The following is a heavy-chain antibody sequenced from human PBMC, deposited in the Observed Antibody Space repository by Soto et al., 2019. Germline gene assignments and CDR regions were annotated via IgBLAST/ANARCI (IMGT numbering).Heavy chain of an antibody. V-gene: IGHV3-21*01. D-gene: IGHD2-2*02. CDR1: GFTFSSYS. CDR3: ARIDCTSSSCYTENFYHYLDV. CDR2: ISSSSSYI. Sequence: GGSLRLSCAASGFTFSSYSMSWVRQAPGKGLEWVSSISSSSSYIYYAESLKGRFTISRDNAKNSLFLQMNSLRPEDTAVYYCARIDCTSSSCYTENFYHYLDVWGKGTTVAVSS. J-gene: IGHJ6*03.